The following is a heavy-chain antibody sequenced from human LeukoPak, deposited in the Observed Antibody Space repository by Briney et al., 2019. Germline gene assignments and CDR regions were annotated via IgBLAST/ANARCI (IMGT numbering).Heavy chain of an antibody. Sequence: RPGGSLRLSCAASGFAFISTSIHWVRQAPGKGLEWLSYSCTVTGNIYYADSVKGRFTISRDNAKSSLYLQMSSLRAEDTALYFCATTGNFYDMDVWGKGTTVTVSS. CDR3: ATTGNFYDMDV. J-gene: IGHJ6*03. V-gene: IGHV3-48*04. CDR2: SCTVTGNI. CDR1: GFAFISTS. D-gene: IGHD1-1*01.